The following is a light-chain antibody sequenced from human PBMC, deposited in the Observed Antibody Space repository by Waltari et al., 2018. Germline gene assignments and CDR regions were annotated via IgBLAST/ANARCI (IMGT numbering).Light chain of an antibody. CDR2: AAS. V-gene: IGKV1-6*01. Sequence: AIQMTQSPSSLSASVGDRVTITCRASQGIRNDLGWDQQKPGKAPKLLISAASTLQRGVPSRFSGSGSGTEFTLTISSLQPEDFATYYCLQDYIYPWTFGQGTKVEIQ. CDR1: QGIRND. CDR3: LQDYIYPWT. J-gene: IGKJ1*01.